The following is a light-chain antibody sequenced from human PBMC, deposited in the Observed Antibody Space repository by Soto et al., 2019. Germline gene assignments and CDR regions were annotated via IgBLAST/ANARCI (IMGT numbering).Light chain of an antibody. CDR3: SSYAGSNILV. Sequence: QSALTQPPSASGSPGQSVTISCTGTSSDVGGYNYVSWYQQHPGKAPKLMIYEVSKRPSGVPDRFSGSKSGNTASLTVSGLRVGEGADYNCSSYAGSNILVFGGGTK. J-gene: IGLJ2*01. CDR1: SSDVGGYNY. CDR2: EVS. V-gene: IGLV2-8*01.